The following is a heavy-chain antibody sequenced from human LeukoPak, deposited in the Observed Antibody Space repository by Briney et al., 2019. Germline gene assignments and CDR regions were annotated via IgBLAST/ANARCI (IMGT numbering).Heavy chain of an antibody. D-gene: IGHD3-10*01. CDR3: ARALGYYGSGSYFYGMDV. J-gene: IGHJ6*02. CDR1: GFSLSTYA. V-gene: IGHV3-30*04. CDR2: ISYDGGDK. Sequence: SGRSLTLSCATSGFSLSTYAMHWVRQAPGNGLEWVALISYDGGDKYYADSVKGRVTISRDNSKNTLYLQISSLRPEDTAVYYCARALGYYGSGSYFYGMDVWGQGTTVTVS.